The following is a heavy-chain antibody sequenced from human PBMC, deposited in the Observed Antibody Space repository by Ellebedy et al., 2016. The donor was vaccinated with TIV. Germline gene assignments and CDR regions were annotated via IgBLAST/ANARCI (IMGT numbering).Heavy chain of an antibody. CDR3: ARGGLWFGELLDY. J-gene: IGHJ4*02. Sequence: MPSETLSLTCTVSGGSISSYYWSWIRQPPGKGLEWIGYIYYSGSTNYNPSLKSRVTISVDTSKNQFSLKLSSVTAADTAVYYCARGGLWFGELLDYWGQGTLVTVSS. V-gene: IGHV4-59*01. D-gene: IGHD3-10*01. CDR2: IYYSGST. CDR1: GGSISSYY.